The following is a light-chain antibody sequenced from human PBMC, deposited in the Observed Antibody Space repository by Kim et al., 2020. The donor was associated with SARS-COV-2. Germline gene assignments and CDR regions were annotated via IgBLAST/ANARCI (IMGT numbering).Light chain of an antibody. CDR2: KAS. CDR3: QQYDSHPYT. V-gene: IGKV1-5*03. CDR1: QSVSSW. Sequence: DIQMTQSPSTLSASVGDRVTITCRASQSVSSWLAWYQQKPGKAPKLLIYKASTLEGGVPSRISGRGSGTEFTLTINSLQPDDFATYSCQQYDSHPYTFGQGTVLEI. J-gene: IGKJ2*01.